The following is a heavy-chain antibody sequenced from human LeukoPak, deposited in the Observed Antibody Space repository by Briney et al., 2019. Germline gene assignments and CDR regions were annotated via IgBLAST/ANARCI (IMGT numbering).Heavy chain of an antibody. CDR2: TYRDGNT. D-gene: IGHD6-19*01. CDR3: ACSGPYSNGGVMTDY. CDR1: GLIVNNNY. J-gene: IGHJ4*02. V-gene: IGHV3-66*01. Sequence: GGSLRLSCAASGLIVNNNYMSWFRQAPGKGLEWVSITYRDGNTNYADSVKGRFTISRDNSKNTLSLQMNSLRAEDTAVYYCACSGPYSNGGVMTDYWGQGTLVTVSS.